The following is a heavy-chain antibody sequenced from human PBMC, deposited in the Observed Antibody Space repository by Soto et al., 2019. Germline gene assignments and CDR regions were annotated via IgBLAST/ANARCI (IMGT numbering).Heavy chain of an antibody. CDR2: INWNGGTT. Sequence: GSLRLSCAASGFIFDDYDLSWVRQAPGKGLEWVSGINWNGGTTAYADSVKGRFTISRDNAKNSLYLQMNSLRAEDTALYYCARAPNWGDFDYWGQGILVTVSS. D-gene: IGHD7-27*01. CDR1: GFIFDDYD. J-gene: IGHJ4*02. CDR3: ARAPNWGDFDY. V-gene: IGHV3-20*04.